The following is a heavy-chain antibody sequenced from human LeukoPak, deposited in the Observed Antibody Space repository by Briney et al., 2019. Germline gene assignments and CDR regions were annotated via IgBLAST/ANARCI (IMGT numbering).Heavy chain of an antibody. J-gene: IGHJ3*02. CDR1: GYTFTGYY. CDR3: ATLPPEGVDAFDI. V-gene: IGHV1-2*02. CDR2: INPNSGGT. Sequence: ASVKVSCKASGYTFTGYYMHWVRQAPGQGLEWMGWINPNSGGTNYAQKFQGRVTMTRDTSISTAYMELSRLRSDDTAVYYCATLPPEGVDAFDIWGQGTMVTVSS.